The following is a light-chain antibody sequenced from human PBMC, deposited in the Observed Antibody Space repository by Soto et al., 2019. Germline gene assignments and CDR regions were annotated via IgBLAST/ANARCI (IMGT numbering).Light chain of an antibody. CDR1: NNDVGAYTY. CDR2: EVS. Sequence: QSALTQPASVSGSPGQSITISCTGTNNDVGAYTYVSWCQQHPGKAPRLIIYEVSERPSGVSNRFSGSKSGNTASLVISGLQAEDEADYYCSSYRTGSRVFGGGTKLTVL. CDR3: SSYRTGSRV. V-gene: IGLV2-14*01. J-gene: IGLJ2*01.